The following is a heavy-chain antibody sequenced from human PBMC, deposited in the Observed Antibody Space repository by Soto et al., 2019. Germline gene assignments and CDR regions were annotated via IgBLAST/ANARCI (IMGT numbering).Heavy chain of an antibody. J-gene: IGHJ6*02. V-gene: IGHV1-69*05. CDR2: IIPIFGTA. CDR3: AREGNDFWSYGMDV. CDR1: GGTFSSYA. D-gene: IGHD3-3*01. Sequence: ASVKVSCKXSGGTFSSYAISWVRQAPGQGLEWMGGIIPIFGTANYAQKFQGRVTMTTDTSTSTAYMELRSLRSDDTAVYYCAREGNDFWSYGMDVWGQGTTVTVSS.